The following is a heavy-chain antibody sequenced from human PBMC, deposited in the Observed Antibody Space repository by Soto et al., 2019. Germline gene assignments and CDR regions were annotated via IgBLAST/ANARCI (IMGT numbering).Heavy chain of an antibody. J-gene: IGHJ4*02. CDR3: AKEDMAYCGGDCYWGFDY. Sequence: EVQLLESGGGLVRAGGSLRLSCAASGFTFSSYAMSWVRQAPGKGLEWVSAISGSGGSTYYADSVKGRFTISRDNPKNTLYLQMNSLRAEDTAVYYCAKEDMAYCGGDCYWGFDYWGQGTLVTVSS. V-gene: IGHV3-23*01. D-gene: IGHD2-21*01. CDR1: GFTFSSYA. CDR2: ISGSGGST.